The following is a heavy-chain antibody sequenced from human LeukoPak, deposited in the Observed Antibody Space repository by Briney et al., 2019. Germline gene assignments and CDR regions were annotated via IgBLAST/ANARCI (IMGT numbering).Heavy chain of an antibody. Sequence: GASVKVSCKASGYTFTRHGISWVRLAPGQGLEWMGWISAYNGDTKYAQNFQGRVTITTDTSTTTAYMELRSLRSDDTAVYYCARDPSNTSGNYPYFDYWGQGTLVTVSS. V-gene: IGHV1-18*01. D-gene: IGHD3-22*01. CDR3: ARDPSNTSGNYPYFDY. CDR2: ISAYNGDT. J-gene: IGHJ4*02. CDR1: GYTFTRHG.